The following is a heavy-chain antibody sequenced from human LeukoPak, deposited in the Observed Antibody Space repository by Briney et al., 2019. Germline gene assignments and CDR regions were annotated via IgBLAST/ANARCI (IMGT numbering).Heavy chain of an antibody. V-gene: IGHV1-8*01. D-gene: IGHD3-22*01. CDR2: MNPNSGNT. Sequence: ASVKVSCKASGYTFTSYDSNWVRQATGQGLEWMGWMNPNSGNTGYAQKFQGRVTMTRNTSISTAYMELSSLRSEDTAVYYCARGTGGIVVVTDAFDIWGQGTMVTVSS. CDR1: GYTFTSYD. J-gene: IGHJ3*02. CDR3: ARGTGGIVVVTDAFDI.